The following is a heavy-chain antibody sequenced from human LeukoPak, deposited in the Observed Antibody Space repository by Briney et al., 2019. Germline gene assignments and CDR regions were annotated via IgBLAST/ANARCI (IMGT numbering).Heavy chain of an antibody. J-gene: IGHJ4*02. V-gene: IGHV3-30*04. D-gene: IGHD2-2*03. Sequence: GKSLRLSCAASGFMFSTYAMHWVRQAPGKGLEWVAVISSDAKNEYYADSVKGRFSISRDNSKSTVFLQLRGLRSEDTAVYYCARRPGYCSSTSCSNDFDYWGQGTLVTVSS. CDR3: ARRPGYCSSTSCSNDFDY. CDR2: ISSDAKNE. CDR1: GFMFSTYA.